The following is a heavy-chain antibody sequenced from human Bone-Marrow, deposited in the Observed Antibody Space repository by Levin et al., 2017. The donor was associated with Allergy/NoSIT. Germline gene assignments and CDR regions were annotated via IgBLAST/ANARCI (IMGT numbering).Heavy chain of an antibody. CDR2: ITHSGST. CDR3: ARGATKSENLDY. J-gene: IGHJ4*02. V-gene: IGHV4-34*01. D-gene: IGHD2/OR15-2a*01. CDR1: GGSFSGYY. Sequence: SQTLSLTCAVYGGSFSGYYWTWIRQPPGKGLEWIGEITHSGSTNYNPSLKSRVTISVDTSKNQFSLKLSSVTAADTAVYYCARGATKSENLDYWGQGTLVTVSS.